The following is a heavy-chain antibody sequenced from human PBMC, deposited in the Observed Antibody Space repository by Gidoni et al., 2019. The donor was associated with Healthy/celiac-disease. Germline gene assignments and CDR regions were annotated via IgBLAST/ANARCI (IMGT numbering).Heavy chain of an antibody. Sequence: EVQLLESGGGLVQPGGSLRLSCADSGFTFRSYAMSWVRQAPGKGLEWVSAISGSGGSTYYADSVKGRFTISRDNSKNTLYLQINSLRAEDTAVYYCAKGRKGLFDYWGQGTLVTVSS. V-gene: IGHV3-23*01. CDR3: AKGRKGLFDY. CDR2: ISGSGGST. CDR1: GFTFRSYA. J-gene: IGHJ4*02.